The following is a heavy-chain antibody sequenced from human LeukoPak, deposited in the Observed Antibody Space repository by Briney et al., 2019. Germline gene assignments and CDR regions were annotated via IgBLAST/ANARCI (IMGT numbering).Heavy chain of an antibody. CDR1: GFTFSSYG. Sequence: PGRSLRLSCAASGFTFSSYGMHWVRQAPGKGLEWVAVISYDGSNKYYADSVKGRFTISRDNSKNTLYLQMNSLRAEDTAVYYCAKLGLSGYGMDVWGQGTTVTVSS. CDR2: ISYDGSNK. D-gene: IGHD6-13*01. CDR3: AKLGLSGYGMDV. V-gene: IGHV3-30*18. J-gene: IGHJ6*02.